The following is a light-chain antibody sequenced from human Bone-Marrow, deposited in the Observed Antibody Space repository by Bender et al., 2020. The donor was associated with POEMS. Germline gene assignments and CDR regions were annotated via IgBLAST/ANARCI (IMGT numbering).Light chain of an antibody. CDR1: SGTIASNY. Sequence: NFMLTQPHSVSESPGQTVIISCTRSSGTIASNYVQWYQQRPGSSPTTVIYEDNQRPSGVPDRFSGSIDRSSNSASLTISGLKTEDEAAYYCQSYDSSTFYVFGGGTKVTVL. CDR3: QSYDSSTFYV. J-gene: IGLJ1*01. V-gene: IGLV6-57*01. CDR2: EDN.